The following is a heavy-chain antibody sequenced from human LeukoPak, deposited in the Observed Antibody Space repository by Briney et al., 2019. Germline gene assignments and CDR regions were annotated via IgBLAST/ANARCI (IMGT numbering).Heavy chain of an antibody. CDR2: IWYDGSNK. J-gene: IGHJ6*02. D-gene: IGHD3-10*01. Sequence: GGSLRLSCGASGFTFSSYGMHWVRQAPGKGLEWVAVIWYDGSNKYYADSVKGRFTISRDNSKNTLYLQMNSLRAEDTAVYYCARDHYYGSGRLVRYYYGMDVWGQGTTVTVSS. V-gene: IGHV3-33*01. CDR1: GFTFSSYG. CDR3: ARDHYYGSGRLVRYYYGMDV.